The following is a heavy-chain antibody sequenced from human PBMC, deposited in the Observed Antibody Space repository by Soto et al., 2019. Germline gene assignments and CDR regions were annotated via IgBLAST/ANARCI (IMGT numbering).Heavy chain of an antibody. CDR2: ISGSGGST. CDR1: GFTFSSYA. V-gene: IGHV3-23*01. J-gene: IGHJ6*03. CDR3: AKDKQWLVRPGGFDYYYYMDV. D-gene: IGHD6-19*01. Sequence: GGSLRLSCAASGFTFSSYAMSWVRQTPGKGLEWVSAISGSGGSTYYADSVKGRFTISRDNSKNTLYLQMNSLRAEDTAVYYCAKDKQWLVRPGGFDYYYYMDVWGKGTTVTVSS.